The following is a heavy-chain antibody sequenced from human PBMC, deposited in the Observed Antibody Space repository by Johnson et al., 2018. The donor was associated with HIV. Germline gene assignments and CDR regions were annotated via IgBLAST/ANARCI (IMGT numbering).Heavy chain of an antibody. V-gene: IGHV3-7*03. CDR1: GFTFSSYW. Sequence: VQLVESGGGVVQTGGSLRLSCAASGFTFSSYWMHWVRQAPGKGLVWVANINHDVSAIHYVDSVKGRFTISRDNAKRSLFLQMNSLRAEDTAIYYCARPNRPQYRSTFDIWGQGTMVTVSS. J-gene: IGHJ3*02. CDR2: INHDVSAI. CDR3: ARPNRPQYRSTFDI. D-gene: IGHD6-13*01.